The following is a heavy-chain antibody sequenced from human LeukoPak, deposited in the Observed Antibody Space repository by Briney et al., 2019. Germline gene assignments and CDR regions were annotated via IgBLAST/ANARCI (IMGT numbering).Heavy chain of an antibody. D-gene: IGHD3-16*01. CDR3: ARGSRFGRYFDY. CDR2: IDTAGDT. J-gene: IGHJ4*02. V-gene: IGHV3-13*04. CDR1: GFTFSTYD. Sequence: GGSLRLSCAASGFTFSTYDMHWVRQGTGKGLEWVSAIDTAGDTYYPDSVKGRFTISRENAKNSLYLQMNSLRAGDTAVYYCARGSRFGRYFDYWGQGTLVTVSS.